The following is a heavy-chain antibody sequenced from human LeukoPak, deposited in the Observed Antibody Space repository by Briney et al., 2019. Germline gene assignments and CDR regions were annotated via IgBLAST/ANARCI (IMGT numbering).Heavy chain of an antibody. CDR3: ARVRSVAALDY. CDR1: GGSFSGYY. D-gene: IGHD6-19*01. CDR2: INHSGST. V-gene: IGHV4-34*01. Sequence: PSETLSLTCAVYGGSFSGYYWSWIRQPPGKGLEWIGEINHSGSTNYNPSLKSRVTISVDTSKNQFSLKLSSVTAADTAVYYCARVRSVAALDYWGQGTLVTVSS. J-gene: IGHJ4*02.